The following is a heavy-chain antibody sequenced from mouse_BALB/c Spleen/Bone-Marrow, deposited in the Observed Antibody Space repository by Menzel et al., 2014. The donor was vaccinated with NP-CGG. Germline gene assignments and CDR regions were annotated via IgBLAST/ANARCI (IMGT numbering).Heavy chain of an antibody. CDR3: ARGLWLRRSYYAMDY. CDR2: ILPGSGST. J-gene: IGHJ4*01. Sequence: QVQLQQSGAELMKPGASVKISCKATGYTFSSYWIEWVKQRPGHGLEWIGEILPGSGSTNYNEKFKGKATFTADTSSNTAYMQLSSLTSEGSAVYYCARGLWLRRSYYAMDYWGQGTSVTVSS. CDR1: GYTFSSYW. D-gene: IGHD2-2*01. V-gene: IGHV1-9*01.